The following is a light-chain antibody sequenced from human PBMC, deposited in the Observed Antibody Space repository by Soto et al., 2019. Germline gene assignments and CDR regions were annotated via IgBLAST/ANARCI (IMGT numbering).Light chain of an antibody. CDR1: SSDVGGYNY. V-gene: IGLV2-14*01. J-gene: IGLJ3*02. Sequence: QSVLTQPASVSGSAGQSITISCTGTSSDVGGYNYVSWYQHHPGKAPKVMIYEVSNRPSGVSNRFSGSKSGNTASLTISGLQAEDEAEYYCCSCTNTNTLVFGGGTKLTVL. CDR3: CSCTNTNTLV. CDR2: EVS.